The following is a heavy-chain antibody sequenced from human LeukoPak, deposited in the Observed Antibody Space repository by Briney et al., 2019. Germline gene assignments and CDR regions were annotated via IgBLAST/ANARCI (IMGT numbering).Heavy chain of an antibody. D-gene: IGHD7-27*01. CDR2: IYTSGT. CDR1: GGSVSDLY. J-gene: IGHJ4*02. CDR3: AKHPTGARRESDY. Sequence: PSETLSLTCTVSGGSVSDLYWTWIRQSPGKGLEWLGYIYTSGTKYNPSLNGRVTVSVDTSKNQFSLRLTSVSAAVTAVYYCAKHPTGARRESDYWGQGVLVTVSS. V-gene: IGHV4-4*08.